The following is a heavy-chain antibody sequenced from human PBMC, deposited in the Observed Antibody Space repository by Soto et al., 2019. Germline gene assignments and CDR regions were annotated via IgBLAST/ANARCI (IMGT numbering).Heavy chain of an antibody. CDR3: AREVSSPTYYYYYYMDV. V-gene: IGHV3-7*01. D-gene: IGHD6-13*01. Sequence: GGSLRLSCAASGFTFSSYWMSWVRQAPGKGLEWVANIKQDGSEKYYVDSVKGRFTISRDNAKNSLYLQMNSLRAEDTAVYYCAREVSSPTYYYYYYMDVWGKGTTVTVSS. CDR1: GFTFSSYW. CDR2: IKQDGSEK. J-gene: IGHJ6*03.